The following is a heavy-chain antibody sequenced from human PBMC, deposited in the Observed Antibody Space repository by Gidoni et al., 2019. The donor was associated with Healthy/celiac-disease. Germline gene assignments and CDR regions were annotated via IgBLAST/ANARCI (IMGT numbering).Heavy chain of an antibody. V-gene: IGHV1-2*04. CDR2: INPNSGGT. Sequence: QVQLVQSGAEVKKPGASVKVSCKASGYTFTGYYMHWVRQAPGQGLEWMGWINPNSGGTNYAQKFQGWVTMTRDTSISTAYMELSRLRSDDTAVYYCATGSIAAAGNSWFDPWGQGTLVTVSS. CDR1: GYTFTGYY. CDR3: ATGSIAAAGNSWFDP. J-gene: IGHJ5*02. D-gene: IGHD6-13*01.